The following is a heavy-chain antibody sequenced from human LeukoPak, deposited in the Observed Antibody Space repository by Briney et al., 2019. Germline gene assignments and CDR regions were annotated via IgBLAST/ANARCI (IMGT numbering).Heavy chain of an antibody. D-gene: IGHD3-10*01. Sequence: GASVKVSCKASGYTFINYAIHWLGQPPGQRCEWMGGINSANGHKKYSQEFQDRITIKRDTSATTAYMELNNLRSEDMARYYCARGRGPPNTNRDFYFYYYMDVWGTGTTVTVSS. V-gene: IGHV1-3*03. CDR1: GYTFINYA. CDR2: INSANGHK. CDR3: ARGRGPPNTNRDFYFYYYMDV. J-gene: IGHJ6*03.